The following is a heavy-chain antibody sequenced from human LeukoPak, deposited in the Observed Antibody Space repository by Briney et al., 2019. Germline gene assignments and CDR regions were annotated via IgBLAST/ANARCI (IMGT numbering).Heavy chain of an antibody. CDR1: GSIFTKNN. Sequence: PGGSLRLSCTASGSIFTKNNMNWIRQAPGKGLEWVSYISSRSDFIYYADSVKGRFTISRDNSKNTLYLQMNSLRAEDTAVYYCARRAGGYSHPYDYWGQGILVTVSS. D-gene: IGHD4-23*01. V-gene: IGHV3-48*01. CDR3: ARRAGGYSHPYDY. CDR2: ISSRSDFI. J-gene: IGHJ4*02.